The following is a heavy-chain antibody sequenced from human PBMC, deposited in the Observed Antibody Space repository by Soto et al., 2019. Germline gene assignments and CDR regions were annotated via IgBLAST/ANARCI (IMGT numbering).Heavy chain of an antibody. CDR2: IIPIFGTP. Sequence: QVPLVQSGAEVKKPGSSVKVSCKASGGTFSTYTFSWVRQAPGQGLEWVGRIIPIFGTPYYSQKFQGRVTITADKSTSTVYMELSSLRSDDTAVYFCARGLECRGYCLDKPTWFAPWGQGTLVTVSS. D-gene: IGHD2-15*01. V-gene: IGHV1-69*06. CDR1: GGTFSTYT. CDR3: ARGLECRGYCLDKPTWFAP. J-gene: IGHJ5*02.